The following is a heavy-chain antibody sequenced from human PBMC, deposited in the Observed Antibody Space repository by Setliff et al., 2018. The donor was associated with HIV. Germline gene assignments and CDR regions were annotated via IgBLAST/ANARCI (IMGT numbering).Heavy chain of an antibody. CDR2: IKQDGSEK. J-gene: IGHJ4*02. CDR3: AKDIGELWFGELLGPLDY. D-gene: IGHD3-10*01. V-gene: IGHV3-7*03. CDR1: GFIFSDHH. Sequence: GGSLRLSCVASGFIFSDHHMSWVRQAPGKGLEWVANIKQDGSEKYYVDSVTGRFTISRDNAKNSLYLQMNSLRAEDTALYYCAKDIGELWFGELLGPLDYWGQGTLVTVSS.